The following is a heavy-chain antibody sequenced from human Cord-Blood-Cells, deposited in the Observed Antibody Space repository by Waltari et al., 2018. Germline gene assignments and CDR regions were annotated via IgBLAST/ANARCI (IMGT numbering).Heavy chain of an antibody. J-gene: IGHJ3*02. CDR2: IYHSGST. CDR3: ALREDAFDI. CDR1: GYSISSGYY. V-gene: IGHV4-38-2*01. Sequence: QVQLQESGPGLVKPSETLSLTCAVSGYSISSGYYWGWIRQPPGKGLEWIGSIYHSGSTYYNPSLKSRVTISVDTSKNQFSLKLSSVTAADTAVYYCALREDAFDIWGQGTMVTVSS. D-gene: IGHD3-10*01.